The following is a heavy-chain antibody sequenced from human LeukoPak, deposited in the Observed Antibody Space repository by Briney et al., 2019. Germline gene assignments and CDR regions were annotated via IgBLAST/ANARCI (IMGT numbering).Heavy chain of an antibody. CDR3: ASESRQLGN. D-gene: IGHD1-1*01. V-gene: IGHV4-59*01. CDR1: GASLSSLY. CDR2: ISNSGSP. J-gene: IGHJ4*02. Sequence: PSETLSLTCTVSGASLSSLYWSWIRHPPGRGLWWIGFISNSGSPTYNPSLNSRVTISLDTSKNQFSLKVNYVTAADTAVYYCASESRQLGNWGQGTLVTVSS.